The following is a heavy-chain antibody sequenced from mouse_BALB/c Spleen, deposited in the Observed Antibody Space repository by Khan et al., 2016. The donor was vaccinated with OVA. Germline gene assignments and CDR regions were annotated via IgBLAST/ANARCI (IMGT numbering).Heavy chain of an antibody. Sequence: QVQLQQSGAELVKPGAPLGFSCRASAHIFTATYLYWVKQWPEQGLDWIGKINPPSGGTNFNEKFKVKATLTVDKSSSTAYIQLNSLTSEDSAVYYCTRSGYGSFAYWGQGTLVTVSA. CDR3: TRSGYGSFAY. J-gene: IGHJ3*01. CDR1: AHIFTATY. V-gene: IGHV1-64*01. D-gene: IGHD2-2*01. CDR2: INPPSGGT.